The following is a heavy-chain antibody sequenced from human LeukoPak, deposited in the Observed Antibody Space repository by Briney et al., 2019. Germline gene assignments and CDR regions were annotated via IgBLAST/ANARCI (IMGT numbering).Heavy chain of an antibody. V-gene: IGHV3-33*01. D-gene: IGHD6-13*01. J-gene: IGHJ4*02. CDR3: ARFPISSWGIDY. Sequence: GGSLRLSCAASGFTFSSYGMHWVRQAPGKGLEWVAVIWYDGSNKYYADSVKDRFTISRDNSKNTLYLQMNSLRAEDAAVYYCARFPISSWGIDYWGQGTLVTVSS. CDR1: GFTFSSYG. CDR2: IWYDGSNK.